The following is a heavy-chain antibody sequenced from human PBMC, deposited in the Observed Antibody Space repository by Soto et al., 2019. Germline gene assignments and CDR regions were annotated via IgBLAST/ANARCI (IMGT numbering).Heavy chain of an antibody. CDR2: ISGSGGST. D-gene: IGHD6-6*01. CDR1: GFTFSSYA. CDR3: AKDQGKSSSLSHPEGYYMDV. Sequence: PGGSLRLSCAASGFTFSSYAMSWVRQAPGKGLEWVSAISGSGGSTYYADSVKGRFTISRDNSKNTLYLQMNSLRAEDTAVYYFAKDQGKSSSLSHPEGYYMDVWGKGTTVTVSS. V-gene: IGHV3-23*01. J-gene: IGHJ6*03.